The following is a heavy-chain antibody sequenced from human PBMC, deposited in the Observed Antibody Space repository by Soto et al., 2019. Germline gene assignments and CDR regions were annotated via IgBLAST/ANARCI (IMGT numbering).Heavy chain of an antibody. D-gene: IGHD3-16*01. CDR3: ARLKKDYAVA. Sequence: ASVKVSCKASGYTFTSYDINWVRQATGQGLEWMGWMNPNSGNTAYAQKFQGRVTMTRNTSISTAYMELSSLRSEDTAGYYCARLKKDYAVAWGQGTLVTV. CDR1: GYTFTSYD. CDR2: MNPNSGNT. J-gene: IGHJ5*02. V-gene: IGHV1-8*01.